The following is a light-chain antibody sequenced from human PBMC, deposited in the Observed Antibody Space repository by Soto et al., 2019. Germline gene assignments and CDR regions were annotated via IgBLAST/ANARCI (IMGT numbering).Light chain of an antibody. CDR2: EVS. CDR3: SSYGGSNHVV. CDR1: SSDVGGYNY. Sequence: SVLTQPPSASGSPGQSVTISCTGTSSDVGGYNYVSWYQQHPGKAPKLIIYEVSKRPSGVPDHFSGSKSGNTASLTVSGLQADDEADYYCSSYGGSNHVVFGGGTKLT. J-gene: IGLJ2*01. V-gene: IGLV2-8*01.